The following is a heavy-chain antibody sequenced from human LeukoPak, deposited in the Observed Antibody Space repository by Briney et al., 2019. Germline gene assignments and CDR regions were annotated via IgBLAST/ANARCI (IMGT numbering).Heavy chain of an antibody. CDR2: IYPGDSDT. CDR3: ARPFYTSSSSPRGAFDI. V-gene: IGHV5-51*01. CDR1: GYSFTSRW. J-gene: IGHJ3*02. D-gene: IGHD6-6*01. Sequence: GESLKISCKGSGYSFTSRWIAWVRQMPGKGLEWMGIIYPGDSDTRYSPSFQGQVTISADKSISTAYLQWSSLKASDTAMYYCARPFYTSSSSPRGAFDIWGQGTMVTVSS.